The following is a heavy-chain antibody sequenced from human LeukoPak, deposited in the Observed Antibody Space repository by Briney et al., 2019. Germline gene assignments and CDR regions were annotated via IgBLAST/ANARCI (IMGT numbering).Heavy chain of an antibody. CDR3: ARVSSTSYYFDY. CDR1: GFTFSSYW. CDR2: IKLDGSEK. V-gene: IGHV3-7*04. D-gene: IGHD6-6*01. Sequence: GGSLRLSCAASGFTFSSYWMSWVRQAPGKGLEWVANIKLDGSEKYYVDSVKGRFTISRDNAKNSLYLQMDSLRAEDTAVYYCARVSSTSYYFDYWGQGTLVTVSS. J-gene: IGHJ4*02.